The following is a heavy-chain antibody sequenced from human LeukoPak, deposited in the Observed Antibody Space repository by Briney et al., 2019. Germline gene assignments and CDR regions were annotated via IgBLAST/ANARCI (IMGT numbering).Heavy chain of an antibody. CDR3: AREPGLGYAFDI. CDR2: INQDGSEK. J-gene: IGHJ3*02. CDR1: GFAISSSW. V-gene: IGHV3-7*01. D-gene: IGHD1-1*01. Sequence: GGSLRLSCVVSGFAISSSWMTWVRQAPGKGLEWVANINQDGSEKHYVDSVRGRFTISRDNAKDSLYLQMNSLGAEDTAVYYCAREPGLGYAFDIWGQGTKVTVSS.